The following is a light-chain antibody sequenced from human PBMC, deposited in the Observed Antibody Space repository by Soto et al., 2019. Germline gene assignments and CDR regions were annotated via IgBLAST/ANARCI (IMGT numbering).Light chain of an antibody. CDR1: QSVFSS. CDR2: GAA. Sequence: EIVMTQSPDTLSVSPGERATLSCRASQSVFSSLAWYQQKPGQAPRLLIYGAATRATGIPARFSGSGSGTDFTLTISSLEPGDCAVYYCQQRSNWPPTFGQGTRVEIK. V-gene: IGKV3-15*01. J-gene: IGKJ5*01. CDR3: QQRSNWPPT.